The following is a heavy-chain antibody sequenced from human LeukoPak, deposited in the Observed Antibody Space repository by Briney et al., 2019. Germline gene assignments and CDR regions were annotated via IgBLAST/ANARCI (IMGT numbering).Heavy chain of an antibody. CDR2: SYYSGST. D-gene: IGHD2-8*01. V-gene: IGHV4-59*08. Sequence: SETLSLTCTVSGGSINSYYWSWIRQPPGKGLEWLGYSYYSGSTRYNPSLESRPTSSVDTSGNHFSLRLSSVTAADPPVYYCVRHDNGYFHFWGQGTLVSVS. CDR3: VRHDNGYFHF. CDR1: GGSINSYY. J-gene: IGHJ4*02.